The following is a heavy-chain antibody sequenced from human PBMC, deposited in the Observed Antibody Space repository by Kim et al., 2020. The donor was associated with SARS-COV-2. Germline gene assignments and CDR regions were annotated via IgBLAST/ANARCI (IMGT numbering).Heavy chain of an antibody. CDR3: AKDSLYEGGDWDAFDI. V-gene: IGHV3-23*01. CDR1: GFTFSSYA. CDR2: ISGSGSST. Sequence: GGSLRLSCVASGFTFSSYAMTWVRQAPGKGLEWVSAISGSGSSTYYADSVKGRFTISRDNAKDTLYLQMNSLRAEDTAVYYCAKDSLYEGGDWDAFDIWGQGTMVTVSS. J-gene: IGHJ3*02. D-gene: IGHD2-8*01.